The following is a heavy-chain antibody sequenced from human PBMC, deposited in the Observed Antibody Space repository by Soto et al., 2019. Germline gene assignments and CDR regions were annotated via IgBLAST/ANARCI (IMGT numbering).Heavy chain of an antibody. CDR3: AREVSFSDYGGSSNSFDP. J-gene: IGHJ5*02. CDR1: GDAISGNY. V-gene: IGHV4-4*07. Sequence: SETLSLTCSVTGDAISGNYWSWIRQPAGKGLEWIGRIHVSGATNFNPSLMGRVSMSVDTSINCFSLKLSSVTAADTAVYYCAREVSFSDYGGSSNSFDPWGRGTLVTVSS. CDR2: IHVSGAT. D-gene: IGHD3-16*01.